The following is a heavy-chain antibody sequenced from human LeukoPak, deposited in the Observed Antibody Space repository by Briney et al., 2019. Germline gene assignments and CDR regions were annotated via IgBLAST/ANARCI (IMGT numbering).Heavy chain of an antibody. J-gene: IGHJ5*02. Sequence: SENLSLNCTVSGGSIYSNYWSWIRQPAGKGLQWIGRIYTSGSTAYNPSLRGRVTMSVDTSTNQFSLKLRSVTAADTAVYYCARDHSQSAAGFDPWGQGTLVTVSS. D-gene: IGHD6-13*01. CDR1: GGSIYSNY. CDR3: ARDHSQSAAGFDP. V-gene: IGHV4-4*07. CDR2: IYTSGST.